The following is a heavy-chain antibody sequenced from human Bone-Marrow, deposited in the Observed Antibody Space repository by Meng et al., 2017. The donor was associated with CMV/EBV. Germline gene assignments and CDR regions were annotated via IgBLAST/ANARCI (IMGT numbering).Heavy chain of an antibody. J-gene: IGHJ6*02. Sequence: GESLKISCAASGFTFSSYSMNWVRQAPGKGLEWVSSISSSSSYIYYADSVKGRFTISRDNAKNSLYLQMNSLRAEDTAVYYCASRNEYGDDHVEVGVGMDVWGQGTTVTVSS. CDR1: GFTFSSYS. V-gene: IGHV3-21*01. D-gene: IGHD4-17*01. CDR3: ASRNEYGDDHVEVGVGMDV. CDR2: ISSSSSYI.